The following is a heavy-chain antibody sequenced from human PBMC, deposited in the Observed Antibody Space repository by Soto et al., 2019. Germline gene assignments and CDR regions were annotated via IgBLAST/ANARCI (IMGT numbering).Heavy chain of an antibody. D-gene: IGHD3-3*01. CDR2: ISGSGGST. CDR1: GFTFSNYA. J-gene: IGHJ6*02. CDR3: AKPYERSYYYYGMDV. Sequence: GGSLRLSCVASGFTFSNYAMSWVRQAPGKGLEWVSGISGSGGSTWYADSVKGRSTISRDNSKNTLFLQMNSLRAEDTAVYYCAKPYERSYYYYGMDVWGLGTTVTVSS. V-gene: IGHV3-23*01.